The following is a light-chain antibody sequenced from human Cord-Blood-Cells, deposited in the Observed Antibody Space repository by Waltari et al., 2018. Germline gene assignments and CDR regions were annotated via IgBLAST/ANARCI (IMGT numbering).Light chain of an antibody. CDR1: QSISSW. CDR3: QQYNSYPLT. J-gene: IGKJ4*01. CDR2: KAS. Sequence: DLQMTNPPSTRSPSLCDRVTITCRASQSISSWLAWYQKKPGKAPKLLIYKASSVESGVPSRFSGSGSGTEFTLTISSLQPDDFATYYCQQYNSYPLTFGGGTKVEIK. V-gene: IGKV1-5*03.